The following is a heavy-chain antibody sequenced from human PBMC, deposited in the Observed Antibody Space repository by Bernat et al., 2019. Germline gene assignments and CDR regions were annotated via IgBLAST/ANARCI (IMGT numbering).Heavy chain of an antibody. CDR3: ARASSDCSGGSCYSGADY. CDR2: INHSGST. V-gene: IGHV4-34*01. CDR1: GGSFSGYY. D-gene: IGHD2-15*01. J-gene: IGHJ4*02. Sequence: QVQLQQWGAGLLKPSETLSLTCAVYGGSFSGYYWSWIRPPPGKGLEWIGEINHSGSTNYNPSLKSRVTISVDTSKNQFSLKLSSVTAADTAVYYCARASSDCSGGSCYSGADYWGQGPLVTVSS.